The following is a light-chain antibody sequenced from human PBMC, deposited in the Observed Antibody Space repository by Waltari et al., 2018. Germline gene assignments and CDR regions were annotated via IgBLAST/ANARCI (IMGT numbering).Light chain of an antibody. V-gene: IGKV1-33*01. J-gene: IGKJ4*01. Sequence: IQMTQPPSSLSASVGDRVTITCQASQDINKNLNWFQQKPGKAPKVLIFDASNLRTGVPLRFSGSGSGTHFTFTISSLQPEDVATYYCQHYENVPLSFGGGTRVEIK. CDR3: QHYENVPLS. CDR1: QDINKN. CDR2: DAS.